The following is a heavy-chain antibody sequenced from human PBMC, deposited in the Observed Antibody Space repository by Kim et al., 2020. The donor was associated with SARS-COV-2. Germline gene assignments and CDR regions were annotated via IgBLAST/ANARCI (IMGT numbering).Heavy chain of an antibody. J-gene: IGHJ3*01. Sequence: GGSLRLSCVASGFTFSDSPMHWVRQASRKGLEWVARIRSDLNRYDTVYGASGRGRFSSARAKSSHTAYLHIMSPEIEDTAIYSCDRIPSTTVAFWDAFDV. V-gene: IGHV3-73*01. D-gene: IGHD3-10*01. CDR3: DRIPSTTVAFWDAFDV. CDR2: IRSDLNRYDT. CDR1: GFTFSDSP.